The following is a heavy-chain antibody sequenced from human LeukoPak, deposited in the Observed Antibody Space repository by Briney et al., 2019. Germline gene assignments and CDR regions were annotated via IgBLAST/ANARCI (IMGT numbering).Heavy chain of an antibody. CDR2: ISAYNGNT. J-gene: IGHJ5*02. V-gene: IGHV1-18*01. CDR1: GYTFTSYG. Sequence: ASVKVSCKASGYTFTSYGISWVRQAPGQGLEWMGWISAYNGNTNYAQKLQGRVTMTTDTSTSTAYMELRSLRSEDTAVYYCARAHESSSLYWFDPWGQGTLVTVSS. D-gene: IGHD6-13*01. CDR3: ARAHESSSLYWFDP.